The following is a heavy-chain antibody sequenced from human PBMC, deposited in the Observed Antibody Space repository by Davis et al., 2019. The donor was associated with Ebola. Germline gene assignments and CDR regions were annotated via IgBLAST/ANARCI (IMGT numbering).Heavy chain of an antibody. D-gene: IGHD2-15*01. J-gene: IGHJ4*02. CDR3: ARVAATPGY. CDR1: GFTVSSNY. V-gene: IGHV3-21*01. CDR2: ISSSSSYI. Sequence: GGSLSLSCAASGFTVSSNYMSWVRQAPGKGLEWVSSISSSSSYIYYADSVKGRFTISRDNSKNTLYLQMNSLRAEDTAVYYCARVAATPGYWGQGTLVTVSS.